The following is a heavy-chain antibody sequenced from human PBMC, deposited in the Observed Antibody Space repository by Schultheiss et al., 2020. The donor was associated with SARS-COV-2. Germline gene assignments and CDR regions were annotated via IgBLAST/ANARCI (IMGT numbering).Heavy chain of an antibody. V-gene: IGHV3-13*05. J-gene: IGHJ4*02. CDR2: IGTAGDP. Sequence: GGSLRLSCAASGFTFSNAWMSWVRQAPGKGLEWVSAIGTAGDPYYPGSVKGRFTISRENAKNSLYLQMNSLRAEDTAVYYCARVGGDDYGGTKGRYFDYWGQGTLVTVSS. CDR1: GFTFSNAW. D-gene: IGHD4-23*01. CDR3: ARVGGDDYGGTKGRYFDY.